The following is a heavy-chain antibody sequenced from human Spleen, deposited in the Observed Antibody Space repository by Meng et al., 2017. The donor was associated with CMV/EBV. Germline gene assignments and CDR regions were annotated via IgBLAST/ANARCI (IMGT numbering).Heavy chain of an antibody. CDR3: ARDLPYSSSYYFDP. Sequence: GESLKISCAASGFTFSSYWMSWVRQAPGKGLERVANIREDGSDKYYVDSVKGRFTISRDNAKNSLYLQLNSLRAEDTAVYYCARDLPYSSSYYFDPWGQGTLVTVSS. V-gene: IGHV3-7*01. CDR1: GFTFSSYW. D-gene: IGHD1-26*01. J-gene: IGHJ5*02. CDR2: IREDGSDK.